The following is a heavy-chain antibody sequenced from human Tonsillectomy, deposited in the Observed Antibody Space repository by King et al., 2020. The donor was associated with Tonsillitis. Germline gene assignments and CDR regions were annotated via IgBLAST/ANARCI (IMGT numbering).Heavy chain of an antibody. Sequence: VQLVESGAEVKKPGESLKIYCKGSGYSFTSYWIGWVSQMPGKGLEWMGIIYPGDSDTRYSPSFQGKVTISADKSISTAYLQWSSLKASDTAMYYCARLKTYDSSGYLADYCGQGTLFTVSS. CDR1: GYSFTSYW. V-gene: IGHV5-51*01. D-gene: IGHD3-22*01. CDR2: IYPGDSDT. CDR3: ARLKTYDSSGYLADY. J-gene: IGHJ4*02.